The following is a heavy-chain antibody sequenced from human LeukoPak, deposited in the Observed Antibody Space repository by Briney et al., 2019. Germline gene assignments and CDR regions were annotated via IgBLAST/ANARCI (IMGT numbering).Heavy chain of an antibody. CDR3: ARYDYGDYVVGRNSYYYYGMDV. D-gene: IGHD4-17*01. J-gene: IGHJ6*02. CDR1: GFTFSSYA. Sequence: PGGSLRLSCAASGFTFSSYAMRWVRQAPGKGLEWVAVISYDGSNKYYADSVKGRFTISRDNSKNMLYLQMNSLRAEDTAVYYCARYDYGDYVVGRNSYYYYGMDVWGQGTTVTVSS. V-gene: IGHV3-30*07. CDR2: ISYDGSNK.